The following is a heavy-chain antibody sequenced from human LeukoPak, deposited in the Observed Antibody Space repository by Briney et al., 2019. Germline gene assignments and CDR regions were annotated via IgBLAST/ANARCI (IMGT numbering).Heavy chain of an antibody. CDR3: AKGSKVVPAGGWFDP. Sequence: GGSLRLSYVASGFTFDDYAMPWVRQAPGKGLEWVSGISWNSGSIGYADSVKGRFTISRDNAKNSLYLQMNSLRAEDMALYYCAKGSKVVPAGGWFDPWGQGTLVTVSS. J-gene: IGHJ5*02. V-gene: IGHV3-9*03. CDR2: ISWNSGSI. D-gene: IGHD2-2*01. CDR1: GFTFDDYA.